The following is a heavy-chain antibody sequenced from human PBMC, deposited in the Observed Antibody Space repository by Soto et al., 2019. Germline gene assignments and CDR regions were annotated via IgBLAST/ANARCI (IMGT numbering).Heavy chain of an antibody. Sequence: QVTLKESGPVLVKPTEPLTLTCTVSGFSLSNARMGVSWIRQPPGKALEWLAHIFSNDEKSYSTSLKSRLTISKDTSKSQVVLTMTNMDPVDTATYYCARIRYSNYMYWFDPWGQGTLVTVSS. J-gene: IGHJ5*02. CDR1: GFSLSNARMG. CDR3: ARIRYSNYMYWFDP. D-gene: IGHD4-4*01. CDR2: IFSNDEK. V-gene: IGHV2-26*01.